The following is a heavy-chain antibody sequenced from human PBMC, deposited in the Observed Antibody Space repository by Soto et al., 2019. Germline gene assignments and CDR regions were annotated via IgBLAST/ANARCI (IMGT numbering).Heavy chain of an antibody. CDR1: GYTFTSYD. J-gene: IGHJ5*02. Sequence: QVQLVQSGAEVKKPGASVKVSCKASGYTFTSYDINWVRQATGQGLEWMGWMNPNSGNTGYAQKFQGRVTMTRNTSISTAYMDLSSLRSEDTAVYYCARERSAAGTGWFDPWGQGTRVTVSS. CDR2: MNPNSGNT. V-gene: IGHV1-8*01. CDR3: ARERSAAGTGWFDP. D-gene: IGHD6-13*01.